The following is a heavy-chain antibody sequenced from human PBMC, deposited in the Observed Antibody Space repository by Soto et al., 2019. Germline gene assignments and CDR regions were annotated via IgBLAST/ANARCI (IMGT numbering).Heavy chain of an antibody. Sequence: PSETLSLTCTVSGGSISSSSYYWGWIRQPPGKGLEWIGSIYYSGSTYYNPSLKSRVTISVDTSKNQFSLKLSSVTAADTAVYYCVRPYDFWSGPDAFDIWGQGTMVTVSS. J-gene: IGHJ3*02. V-gene: IGHV4-39*01. CDR1: GGSISSSSYY. D-gene: IGHD3-3*01. CDR3: VRPYDFWSGPDAFDI. CDR2: IYYSGST.